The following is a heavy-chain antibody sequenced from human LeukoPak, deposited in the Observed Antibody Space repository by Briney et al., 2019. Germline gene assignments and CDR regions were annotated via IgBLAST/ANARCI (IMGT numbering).Heavy chain of an antibody. Sequence: GGSLRLSCAASGFTFSSYAMHWVRQAPGKGLEYVSAISSNGGSTYYANSVKGRFTISRDNSKNTLYLQMGSLRAEDMAVYYCARDSIRSGSYPPDYWGQGTLVTVSS. J-gene: IGHJ4*02. CDR2: ISSNGGST. CDR3: ARDSIRSGSYPPDY. D-gene: IGHD1-26*01. V-gene: IGHV3-64*01. CDR1: GFTFSSYA.